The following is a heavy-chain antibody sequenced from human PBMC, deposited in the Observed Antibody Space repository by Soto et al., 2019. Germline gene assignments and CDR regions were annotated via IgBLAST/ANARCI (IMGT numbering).Heavy chain of an antibody. CDR3: ASGYDSSGYLFDY. D-gene: IGHD3-22*01. CDR1: GGTFSSYA. V-gene: IGHV1-69*06. CDR2: IIPIFGTT. Sequence: GASVKVSCKASGGTFSSYAIIWVRQAPGQGLEWMGGIIPIFGTTNYAQKFQGRVTITADKSTSTAYMELSSLRSEDTAVYYCASGYDSSGYLFDYWGQGTLVTVSS. J-gene: IGHJ4*02.